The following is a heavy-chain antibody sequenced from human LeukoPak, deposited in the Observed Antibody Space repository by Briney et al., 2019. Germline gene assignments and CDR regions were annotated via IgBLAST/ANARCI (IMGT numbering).Heavy chain of an antibody. V-gene: IGHV4-61*02. D-gene: IGHD6-13*01. Sequence: SETLSLTCTVSGGSISSGSYYWSWIRQPAGKGLEWIGRIYTSGSTNYNPSLKSRVTISVDTSMNQFSLKLSSVTAADTAVYYCARADIAAAGMGTWGQGTLVTVSS. J-gene: IGHJ5*02. CDR1: GGSISSGSYY. CDR3: ARADIAAAGMGT. CDR2: IYTSGST.